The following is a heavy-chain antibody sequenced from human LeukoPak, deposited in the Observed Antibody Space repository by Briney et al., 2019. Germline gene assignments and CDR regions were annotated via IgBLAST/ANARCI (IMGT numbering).Heavy chain of an antibody. CDR2: ISTGSDYI. J-gene: IGHJ4*02. Sequence: GGSLRLSCVASGFTFSSYSMNWVRQAPGKGLEWVSCISTGSDYIYQADSVKGRFTISRDNAKNSLYLQMNSLRAEDTAVYYCARDYGGSSPFDYWGQGTLVTVSS. D-gene: IGHD4-23*01. V-gene: IGHV3-21*01. CDR1: GFTFSSYS. CDR3: ARDYGGSSPFDY.